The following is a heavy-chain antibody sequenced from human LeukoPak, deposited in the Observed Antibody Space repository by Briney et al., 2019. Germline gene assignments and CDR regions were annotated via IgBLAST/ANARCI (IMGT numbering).Heavy chain of an antibody. Sequence: PGGSLRLSCAASGFAFSSYAMHWVRQAPGKGLEWVAVISYDESHIYYADSVKGRFTISRDNSENTLYLQMNSLRVEDTAVYNCARCSGYGMDVWGQGTTVTVSS. CDR1: GFAFSSYA. CDR2: ISYDESHI. CDR3: ARCSGYGMDV. J-gene: IGHJ6*02. D-gene: IGHD3-10*02. V-gene: IGHV3-30-3*01.